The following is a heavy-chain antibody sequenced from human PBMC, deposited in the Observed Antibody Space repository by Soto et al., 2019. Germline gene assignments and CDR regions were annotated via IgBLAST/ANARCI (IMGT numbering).Heavy chain of an antibody. CDR1: GFTFSTYA. D-gene: IGHD2-8*01. CDR3: AKDPNGDYVGAFDF. V-gene: IGHV3-23*01. CDR2: ITGGGPPA. J-gene: IGHJ3*01. Sequence: EVQLLESGGGLVQPGGSLRISCAASGFTFSTYALTWVRQPPGKGLEWVAAITGGGPPANYADSVKGRFTISRDNSKDTLYLQMSSLTAEDTAVYFCAKDPNGDYVGAFDFWGRGTLVTVSS.